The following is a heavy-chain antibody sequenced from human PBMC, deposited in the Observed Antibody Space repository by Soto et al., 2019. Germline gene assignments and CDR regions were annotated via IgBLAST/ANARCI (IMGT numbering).Heavy chain of an antibody. V-gene: IGHV4-59*01. CDR3: ARPYRRYCSGGSCYSYYYYYMDV. J-gene: IGHJ6*03. CDR2: IYYSGST. Sequence: SETLSLTCTVSGGSISSYYWSWIRQPPGKGLEWIGYIYYSGSTNYNPSLKSRVTISVDTSKNQFSLKLSSVTAADTAVYYCARPYRRYCSGGSCYSYYYYYMDVWGKGTTVTVSS. D-gene: IGHD2-15*01. CDR1: GGSISSYY.